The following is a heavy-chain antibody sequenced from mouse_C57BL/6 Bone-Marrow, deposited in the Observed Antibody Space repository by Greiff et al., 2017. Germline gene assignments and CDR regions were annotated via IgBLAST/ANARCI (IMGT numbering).Heavy chain of an antibody. CDR2: INPSSGYT. CDR1: GYTFTSYT. Sequence: VQLQQSGAELARPGASVKMSCKASGYTFTSYTMHWVKQRPGQGLEWIGYINPSSGYTKYNQKFKDKATLTADKSSSTAYMQLSSLSSEDSAVYYCARFTTVVARGFAYRGQGTLVTVSA. V-gene: IGHV1-4*01. CDR3: ARFTTVVARGFAY. D-gene: IGHD1-1*01. J-gene: IGHJ3*01.